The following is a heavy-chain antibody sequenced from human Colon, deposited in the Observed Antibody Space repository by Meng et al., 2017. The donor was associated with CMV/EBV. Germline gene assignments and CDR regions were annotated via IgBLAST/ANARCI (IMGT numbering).Heavy chain of an antibody. V-gene: IGHV3-21*06. D-gene: IGHD3-10*01. CDR1: GFTFSTYS. Sequence: GESLKISCAASGFTFSTYSMNWVRQAPGKGLEWVSSISTSGTNIYYADSVKGRFTVSRDDARDSLYLQLNSLRAGDTALYYCARDKGFLGGTFDYWGQGTVVTVSS. CDR3: ARDKGFLGGTFDY. CDR2: ISTSGTNI. J-gene: IGHJ4*02.